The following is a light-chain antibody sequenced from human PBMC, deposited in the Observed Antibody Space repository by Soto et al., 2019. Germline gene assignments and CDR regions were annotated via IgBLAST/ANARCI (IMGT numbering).Light chain of an antibody. J-gene: IGKJ1*01. CDR2: AAS. CDR1: QSISSY. Sequence: DIQMSQSPSSLSASVGDRVTMACRASQSISSYLNWYQQKPGKAPKLLIYAASSLQSGVPSRFSGSGSGSDFTLTISSLQPEDFATYYCQQSYSTWPFGQGPKLNI. V-gene: IGKV1-39*01. CDR3: QQSYSTWP.